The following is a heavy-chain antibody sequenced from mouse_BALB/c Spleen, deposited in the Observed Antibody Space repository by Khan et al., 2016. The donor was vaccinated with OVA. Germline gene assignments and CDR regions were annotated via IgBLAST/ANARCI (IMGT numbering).Heavy chain of an antibody. CDR1: GYAFTNYL. Sequence: VQLQESGAELVRPGTSVKVSCKASGYAFTNYLIEWVKQRPGQGLEWIGVINPGSGGTNYNETFKDKATLTADKSSSPAYMQLSSLTSDDSAGYCCSRSGYGFGAYWGPGTLVTVSA. CDR2: INPGSGGT. V-gene: IGHV1-54*01. D-gene: IGHD3-2*02. CDR3: SRSGYGFGAY. J-gene: IGHJ3*01.